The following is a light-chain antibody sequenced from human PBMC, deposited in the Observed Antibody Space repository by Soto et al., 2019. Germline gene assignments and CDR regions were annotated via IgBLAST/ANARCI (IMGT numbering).Light chain of an antibody. CDR3: QKYNSAPRT. CDR1: QGISGY. Sequence: DIQMTQSPSSLSASVGDRVTITCRASQGISGYLAWYQQEPGKVPKLLIYAASTLQSGVPSRFSGSGSGTDFTLTISSLQPEDVATYYCQKYNSAPRTFGQGTKLEIK. J-gene: IGKJ1*01. CDR2: AAS. V-gene: IGKV1-27*01.